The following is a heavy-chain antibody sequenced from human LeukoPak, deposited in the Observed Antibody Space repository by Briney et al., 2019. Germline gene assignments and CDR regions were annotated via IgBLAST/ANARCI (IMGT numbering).Heavy chain of an antibody. CDR1: GFTFSSYS. CDR3: ARDRVEVLWFGELSEGYYFDY. J-gene: IGHJ4*02. Sequence: PGGSLRLSCAASGFTFSSYSMNWVRQAPGKGLEWVSSISSSSSYIYYADSVKGRFTISRDNAKNSLYLQMNSLRAEDTAVYYCARDRVEVLWFGELSEGYYFDYWGQGTLVTVSS. CDR2: ISSSSSYI. D-gene: IGHD3-10*01. V-gene: IGHV3-21*01.